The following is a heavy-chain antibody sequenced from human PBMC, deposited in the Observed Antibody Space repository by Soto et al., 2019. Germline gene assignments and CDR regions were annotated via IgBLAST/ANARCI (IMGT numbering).Heavy chain of an antibody. CDR2: TYYRSKWYN. Sequence: PSQTLSLTCAISGDSVSSNSAAWNWIRQSPSRGLEWLGRTYYRSKWYNDYAVSVKSRIAINPDTSKNQFSLQLSSVTPEDTAVYYCARLRTEYGIXWLPFDFWGRGTLVTVSS. J-gene: IGHJ4*02. D-gene: IGHD6-19*01. CDR3: ARLRTEYGIXWLPFDF. CDR1: GDSVSSNSAA. V-gene: IGHV6-1*01.